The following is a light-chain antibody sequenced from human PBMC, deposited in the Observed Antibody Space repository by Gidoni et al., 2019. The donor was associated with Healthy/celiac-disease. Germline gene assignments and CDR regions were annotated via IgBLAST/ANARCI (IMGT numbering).Light chain of an antibody. CDR3: QQYGSSPPSLT. CDR2: GAS. CDR1: QSVSSSY. Sequence: IVLTQSPVTLSLSPGERAPLSCRASQSVSSSYLAWYQQKPGQAPRLLIYGASSRATGIPDRFSGSGSGTDFTLTISRLEPEDFAVYYCQQYGSSPPSLTFGGGTKVEIK. V-gene: IGKV3-20*01. J-gene: IGKJ4*01.